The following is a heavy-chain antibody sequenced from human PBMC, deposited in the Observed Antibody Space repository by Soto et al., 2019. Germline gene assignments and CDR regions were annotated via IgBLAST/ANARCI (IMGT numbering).Heavy chain of an antibody. V-gene: IGHV1-2*04. D-gene: IGHD6-13*01. J-gene: IGHJ5*02. Sequence: QVQLVQSGAEVKKPGASVKVSCKASGYTSTGYYMHWVRQAPGQGLEWMGWINPNSGGTNYAQKFQGWVTMTRDTSISTAYMELSRLRSDDTAVYYCARGEDSSSWYPSWFDPWGQGTLVTVSS. CDR2: INPNSGGT. CDR1: GYTSTGYY. CDR3: ARGEDSSSWYPSWFDP.